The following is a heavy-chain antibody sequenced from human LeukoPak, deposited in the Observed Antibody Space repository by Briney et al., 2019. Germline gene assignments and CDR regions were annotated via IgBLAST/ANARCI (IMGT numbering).Heavy chain of an antibody. CDR1: GYTFTRYG. Sequence: ASVKVSCKASGYTFTRYGISWVRQAPGQGLEWMGWISAYNGNTNYAQKLQGRVTMTTDTSTSTAYMELRSLRSDDTAVYYCARGTEARYFDWLFGYWGQGTLVTVSS. J-gene: IGHJ4*02. V-gene: IGHV1-18*01. CDR2: ISAYNGNT. D-gene: IGHD3-9*01. CDR3: ARGTEARYFDWLFGY.